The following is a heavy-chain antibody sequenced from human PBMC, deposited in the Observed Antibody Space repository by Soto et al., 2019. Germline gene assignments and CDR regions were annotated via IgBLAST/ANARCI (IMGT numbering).Heavy chain of an antibody. CDR3: ASDYYDSSGYYHYYYGMDV. J-gene: IGHJ6*02. V-gene: IGHV1-2*02. CDR1: GYTFTGYY. Sequence: ASVKVSCKASGYTFTGYYMRWVRQAPGQGLEWMGWINPNSGGTNYAQKFQGRVTMTRDTSISTAYMELSRLRSDDTAVYYCASDYYDSSGYYHYYYGMDVWGQGTTVTVSS. D-gene: IGHD3-22*01. CDR2: INPNSGGT.